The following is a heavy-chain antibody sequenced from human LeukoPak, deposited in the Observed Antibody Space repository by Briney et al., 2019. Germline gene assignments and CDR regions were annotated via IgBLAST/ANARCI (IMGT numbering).Heavy chain of an antibody. CDR2: IKQDGSEK. Sequence: GGSLRLSCAASGFTFSNAWMSWVRQAPGKGLEWVANIKQDGSEKYYVDSVKGRFTISRDNAKNSLYLQMNSLRAEDTAVYYCAKPSSSWTPGAFDIWGQGTMVTVSS. CDR1: GFTFSNAW. CDR3: AKPSSSWTPGAFDI. V-gene: IGHV3-7*01. D-gene: IGHD6-13*01. J-gene: IGHJ3*02.